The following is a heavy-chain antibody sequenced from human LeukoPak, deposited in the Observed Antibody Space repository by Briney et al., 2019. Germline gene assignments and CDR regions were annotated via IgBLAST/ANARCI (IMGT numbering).Heavy chain of an antibody. J-gene: IGHJ4*02. CDR1: GFSLNTREMC. CDR2: IDWDNDK. V-gene: IGHV2-70*18. D-gene: IGHD3-10*02. Sequence: SGPALVKPTQTLTLTCAFSGFSLNTREMCVSWVRQPPGKALEWLAHIDWDNDKYYSTPLKTRLTISKDTSKNQVVLTMTNVDPVDTATYYCARVPVFSGSYYFDYWGQGTLVTVSS. CDR3: ARVPVFSGSYYFDY.